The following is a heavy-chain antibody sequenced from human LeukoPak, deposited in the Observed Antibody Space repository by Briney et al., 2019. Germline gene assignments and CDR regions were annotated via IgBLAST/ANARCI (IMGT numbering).Heavy chain of an antibody. CDR1: GFTFSNYL. V-gene: IGHV3-7*01. D-gene: IGHD3-16*02. J-gene: IGHJ4*02. Sequence: AAGSLRLSCAASGFTFSNYLMAWVRQLPGKGLEWVASIKQDGSEKYYVDSVKGRFTISRDDAENSLYLQMNSLRAEDTAIYYCARAGPWGSYRYTFDSWGQGTLLTVSS. CDR2: IKQDGSEK. CDR3: ARAGPWGSYRYTFDS.